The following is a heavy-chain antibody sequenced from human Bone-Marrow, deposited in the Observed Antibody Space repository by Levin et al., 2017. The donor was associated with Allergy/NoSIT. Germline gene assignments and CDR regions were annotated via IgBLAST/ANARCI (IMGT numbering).Heavy chain of an antibody. V-gene: IGHV4-4*02. Sequence: TSETLSLTCAVSGGSISSSNWWSWVRQPPGKGLEWIGEIYHSGSTNYNPSLKSRVTISVDKSKNQFSLKLSSVTAADTAVYYCARDLGVYSSSWYGGDYWGQGTLVTVSS. CDR3: ARDLGVYSSSWYGGDY. J-gene: IGHJ4*02. CDR2: IYHSGST. CDR1: GGSISSSNW. D-gene: IGHD6-13*01.